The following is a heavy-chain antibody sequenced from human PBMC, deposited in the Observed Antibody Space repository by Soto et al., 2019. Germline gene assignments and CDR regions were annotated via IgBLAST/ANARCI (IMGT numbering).Heavy chain of an antibody. CDR3: AKGSLYIAAAGPFDY. D-gene: IGHD6-13*01. J-gene: IGHJ4*02. V-gene: IGHV3-23*01. CDR1: GFTFSSYA. CDR2: ISGSGGST. Sequence: GGSLRLSCTASGFTFSSYAMSWVRQAPGKGLEWVSAISGSGGSTYYADSVKGRFTISRDNSKNTLYLQMNSLGAEDTAVYYCAKGSLYIAAAGPFDYWGQGTLVTVSS.